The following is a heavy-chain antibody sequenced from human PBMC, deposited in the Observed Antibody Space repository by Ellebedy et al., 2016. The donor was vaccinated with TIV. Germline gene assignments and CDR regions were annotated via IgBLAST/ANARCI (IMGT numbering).Heavy chain of an antibody. Sequence: SVKVSXKASGGTFSSYAISWVRQAPGQGLEWMGGIIPIFGTANYAQKFQGRVTITADESTSTAYMELSSLRSEDTAVYYCARSREDGSLLYDYWGQGTLVTVSS. D-gene: IGHD2-15*01. CDR2: IIPIFGTA. J-gene: IGHJ4*02. V-gene: IGHV1-69*13. CDR3: ARSREDGSLLYDY. CDR1: GGTFSSYA.